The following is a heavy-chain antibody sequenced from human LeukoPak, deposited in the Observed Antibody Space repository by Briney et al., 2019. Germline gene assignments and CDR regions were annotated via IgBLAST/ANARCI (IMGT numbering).Heavy chain of an antibody. V-gene: IGHV4-31*03. D-gene: IGHD6-13*01. Sequence: PSETLSLTCTVSGGSISSGGYSWSWIRQHPGKGLEWIGYIYYSGSTHYNPSLKSRVTISVDTSKNQFSLKLSPVTAADTAVYYCARVRNSIDYWGQGTLVTVSS. CDR3: ARVRNSIDY. CDR1: GGSISSGGYS. CDR2: IYYSGST. J-gene: IGHJ4*02.